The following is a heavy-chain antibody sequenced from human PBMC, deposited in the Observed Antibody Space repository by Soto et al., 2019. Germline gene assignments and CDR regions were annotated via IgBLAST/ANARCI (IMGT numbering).Heavy chain of an antibody. D-gene: IGHD2-21*02. J-gene: IGHJ4*02. CDR1: GFTFNYNW. V-gene: IGHV3-74*01. CDR2: LQTDGSHP. Sequence: EVELVESGGGLVQPGGSLRLSCVASGFTFNYNWMHWVRQAPGKGLMWVSRLQTDGSHPDYADSVKGRFTISRDNAKNKLYLQMNNLRAEDTAVYYCARGGDPDYWGQGTLVTVSS. CDR3: ARGGDPDY.